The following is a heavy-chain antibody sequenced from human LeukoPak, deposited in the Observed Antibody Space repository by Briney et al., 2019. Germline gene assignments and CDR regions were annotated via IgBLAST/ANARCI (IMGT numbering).Heavy chain of an antibody. Sequence: PGRSLRLSCAASGFTFSTYGMHWVRQAPGKGLEWVAVIWYDGSNKHYVDSVKGRFTISRDNSKNTLYLQMNSLRAEDTAVYYCAKDTGTTSLSNWFDPWGQGTLVTVSS. CDR2: IWYDGSNK. CDR1: GFTFSTYG. D-gene: IGHD2/OR15-2a*01. CDR3: AKDTGTTSLSNWFDP. J-gene: IGHJ5*02. V-gene: IGHV3-33*06.